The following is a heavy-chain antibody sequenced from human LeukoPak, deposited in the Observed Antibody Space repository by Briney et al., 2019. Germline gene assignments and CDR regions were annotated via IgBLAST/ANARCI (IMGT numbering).Heavy chain of an antibody. CDR3: ARGQYNWNDGAFDI. CDR2: ISYDGSNK. CDR1: GFTFSSYA. V-gene: IGHV3-30-3*01. Sequence: GRSLRLSCAASGFTFSSYAMHWVRQAPGKGLEWVAVISYDGSNKYYADSVKGRFTISRDNDKNSLYLQMNSLRAEDTAVYYCARGQYNWNDGAFDIWGQGTMVTVPS. D-gene: IGHD1-20*01. J-gene: IGHJ3*02.